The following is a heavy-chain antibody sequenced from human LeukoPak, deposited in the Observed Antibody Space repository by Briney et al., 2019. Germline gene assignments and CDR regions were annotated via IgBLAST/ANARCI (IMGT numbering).Heavy chain of an antibody. Sequence: GGSLRLSCAASGFTFSSYAMSWVRQAPGKGLEWVSAISGSGGSTYYADSVKGRFTISRDNSKNTLYLQMNSLRAEDTAVYYCAKEKLGYCSGGSCYHEYFQHWGQGTLVTVSS. V-gene: IGHV3-23*01. CDR3: AKEKLGYCSGGSCYHEYFQH. CDR2: ISGSGGST. D-gene: IGHD2-15*01. CDR1: GFTFSSYA. J-gene: IGHJ1*01.